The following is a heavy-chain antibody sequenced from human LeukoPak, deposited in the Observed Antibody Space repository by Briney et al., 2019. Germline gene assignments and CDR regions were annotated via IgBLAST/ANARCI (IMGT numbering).Heavy chain of an antibody. CDR2: VGGGGGSI. Sequence: PGGSLRLSCEASGFFFSNYAMSWVRQAPGKGLEWVSSVGGGGGSIDYADSVEGRFTISRDNSKNTLYLQMNSLRADDTAVYYCTKVSTIMNWGQGTLVTVSS. CDR1: GFFFSNYA. D-gene: IGHD3-16*01. CDR3: TKVSTIMN. J-gene: IGHJ4*02. V-gene: IGHV3-23*01.